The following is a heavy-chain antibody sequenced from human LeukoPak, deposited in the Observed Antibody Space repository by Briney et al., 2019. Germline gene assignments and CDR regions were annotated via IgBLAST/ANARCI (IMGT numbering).Heavy chain of an antibody. J-gene: IGHJ4*02. CDR3: LSGPGH. CDR1: GFIFRNYW. V-gene: IGHV3-7*01. CDR2: INGDGSEK. Sequence: GGSLRLSCEAAGFIFRNYWMGWVRQAPGKGLEWVANINGDGSEKYYVDSVRGRFTISRDNAKNSLYLQMNILRPEDTAVFYCLSGPGHCGQGTLVTVSS.